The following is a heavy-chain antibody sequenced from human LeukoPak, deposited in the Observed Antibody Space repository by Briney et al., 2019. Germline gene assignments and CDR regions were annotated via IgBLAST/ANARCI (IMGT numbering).Heavy chain of an antibody. D-gene: IGHD3-10*01. CDR1: AYTFSNYG. CDR3: ARDLDGSGSYYTDY. V-gene: IGHV1-18*01. Sequence: GASVKVSCKASAYTFSNYGFNWVRQAPGQGLEWMGWISAYNGNTKYAQKLQRRFTMSTDTSTSTAYMELRSLTSDDTAVYYCARDLDGSGSYYTDYWGQGTLVTVSS. CDR2: ISAYNGNT. J-gene: IGHJ4*02.